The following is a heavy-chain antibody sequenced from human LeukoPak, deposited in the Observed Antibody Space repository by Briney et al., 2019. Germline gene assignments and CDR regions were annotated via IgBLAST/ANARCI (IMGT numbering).Heavy chain of an antibody. CDR3: ASLPSRYYYYGMDV. Sequence: PSETLSLTCTVSGGSISSGGYYWSWIRQHPGKGLEWIGEINHSGSTNYNPSLKSRVTISVDTSKNQFSLKLSSVTAADTAVYYCASLPSRYYYYGMDVWGQGTTVTVSS. V-gene: IGHV4-39*07. CDR2: INHSGST. CDR1: GGSISSGGYY. J-gene: IGHJ6*02.